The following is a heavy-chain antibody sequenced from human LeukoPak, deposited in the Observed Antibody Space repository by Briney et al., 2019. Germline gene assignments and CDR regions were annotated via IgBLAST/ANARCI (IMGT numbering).Heavy chain of an antibody. Sequence: GGSLRLSCAASGFTFSSYAMSWVRQPPGKGLEWVSAISGSGGSTYYAYYVKGRFTSTRNNSKNTQYLQMNSLRAEDTAVYYCAKGREQQLFLDYGGQGTLVTVSA. CDR1: GFTFSSYA. V-gene: IGHV3-23*01. J-gene: IGHJ4*02. D-gene: IGHD6-13*01. CDR2: ISGSGGST. CDR3: AKGREQQLFLDY.